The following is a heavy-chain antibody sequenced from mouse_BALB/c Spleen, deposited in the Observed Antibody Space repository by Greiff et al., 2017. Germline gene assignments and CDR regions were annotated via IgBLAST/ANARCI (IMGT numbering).Heavy chain of an antibody. CDR2: ISTYYGNT. D-gene: IGHD2-14*01. CDR1: SYTFTDYA. J-gene: IGHJ4*01. Sequence: QVQLQQSGPELVRPGVSVKISCKGSSYTFTDYAMHWVKQSPAKSLEWIGVISTYYGNTNYNQKFKGKATMTVDKSSSTAYMELARLTSEDSAVYYCAREDRYDGYYYAMDYWGQGTSVTVSS. V-gene: IGHV1-67*01. CDR3: AREDRYDGYYYAMDY.